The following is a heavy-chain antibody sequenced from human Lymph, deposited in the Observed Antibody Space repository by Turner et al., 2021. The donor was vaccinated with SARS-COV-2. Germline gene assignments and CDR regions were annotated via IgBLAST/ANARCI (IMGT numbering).Heavy chain of an antibody. CDR2: IWYDGSNK. Sequence: QVQLVESGGGVVQPGRSLRLSCAASGFTFSSYGMHWDRQAPGKGLEWVAVIWYDGSNKYYADSVKGRFTISRDNSKNTLYLQMNSLRAEDTAVYYCARDYSSSSYLVSWFDPWGQGTLVTVSS. D-gene: IGHD6-6*01. CDR1: GFTFSSYG. J-gene: IGHJ5*02. V-gene: IGHV3-33*01. CDR3: ARDYSSSSYLVSWFDP.